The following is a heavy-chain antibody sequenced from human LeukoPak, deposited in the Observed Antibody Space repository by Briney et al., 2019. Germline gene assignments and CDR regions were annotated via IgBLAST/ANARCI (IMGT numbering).Heavy chain of an antibody. Sequence: NPGGSLRLSCAASGFTFSTYDMHWVRQVSGKGLEWVSSIGTIGYTFFRGSVKGRFTISRENAKNSLYLQMNGLRAGDTAVYYCARATVIGNAPVPGYMDVWGKGTTVTVSS. V-gene: IGHV3-13*01. CDR3: ARATVIGNAPVPGYMDV. D-gene: IGHD2-21*01. J-gene: IGHJ6*03. CDR1: GFTFSTYD. CDR2: IGTIGYT.